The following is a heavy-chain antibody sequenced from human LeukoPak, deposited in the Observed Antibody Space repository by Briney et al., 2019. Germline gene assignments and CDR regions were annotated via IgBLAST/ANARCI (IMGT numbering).Heavy chain of an antibody. CDR2: ISSSSSYI. D-gene: IGHD2-2*01. J-gene: IGHJ4*02. Sequence: GGSLRLSCAASGFTFSSYWMSWVRQAPGKGLEWVSSISSSSSYIYYADSVKGRFTISRDNAKNSLYLQMNSLRAEDTVVYYCASYCSSTSCPGYWGQGTLVTVSS. CDR3: ASYCSSTSCPGY. V-gene: IGHV3-21*01. CDR1: GFTFSSYW.